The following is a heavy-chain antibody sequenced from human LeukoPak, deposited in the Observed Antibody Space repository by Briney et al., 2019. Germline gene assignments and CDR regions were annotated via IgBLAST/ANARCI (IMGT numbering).Heavy chain of an antibody. D-gene: IGHD6-6*01. J-gene: IGHJ4*02. CDR3: ARHPSEYSSSSY. CDR1: GGPISSSSYY. Sequence: SETLSLTCTVSGGPISSSSYYWGWIRQPPGKGLEWIGSIYYSGSTYYNPSLKSRVTISVDTSKSQFSLKLSSVTAADTAVYYCARHPSEYSSSSYWGQGTLVTFSS. V-gene: IGHV4-39*01. CDR2: IYYSGST.